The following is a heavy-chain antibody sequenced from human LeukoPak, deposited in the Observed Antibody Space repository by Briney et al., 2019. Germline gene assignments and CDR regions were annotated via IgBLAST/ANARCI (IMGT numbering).Heavy chain of an antibody. V-gene: IGHV1-2*02. Sequence: GASVKVSCKASGYTFTDYYMHWVRQAPGQGLEWMGWINPNSGGTNYAQKFQGRVTMTRDTSISTAYMELSRLRSDDTAVYYCAREAIAARPVYYYYGMDVWGQGTTVTVSS. CDR1: GYTFTDYY. D-gene: IGHD6-6*01. J-gene: IGHJ6*02. CDR3: AREAIAARPVYYYYGMDV. CDR2: INPNSGGT.